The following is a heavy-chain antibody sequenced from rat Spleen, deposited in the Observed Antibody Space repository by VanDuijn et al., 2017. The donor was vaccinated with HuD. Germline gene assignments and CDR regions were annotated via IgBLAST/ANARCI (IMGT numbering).Heavy chain of an antibody. J-gene: IGHJ2*01. CDR3: AVSGFGY. Sequence: EVQLVETGGGLVQPGRSLKLSCVASGFTFSSYWMYWVRQAPGKGLEWVSSINPDGGSTFYPDSVKGRFTISRDNADNTVYLQMNSLRSEDTATYYCAVSGFGYWGQGVMVTVSS. D-gene: IGHD4-4*01. CDR2: INPDGGST. V-gene: IGHV5-58*01. CDR1: GFTFSSYW.